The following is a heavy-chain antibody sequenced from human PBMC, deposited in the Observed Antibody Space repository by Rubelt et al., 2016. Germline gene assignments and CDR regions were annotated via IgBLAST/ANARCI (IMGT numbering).Heavy chain of an antibody. V-gene: IGHV3-74*01. D-gene: IGHD2-2*01. Sequence: INSDGSSTSYADSVKGRFTISRDNAKNTLYLQMNSLRAEDTAVYYCAGIVVVPAALYYYYGMDVWGQGTTVTVSS. CDR2: INSDGSST. CDR3: AGIVVVPAALYYYYGMDV. J-gene: IGHJ6*02.